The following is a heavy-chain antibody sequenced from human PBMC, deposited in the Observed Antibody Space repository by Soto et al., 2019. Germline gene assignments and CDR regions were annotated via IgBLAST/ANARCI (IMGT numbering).Heavy chain of an antibody. CDR3: AKVVPYCFCSGCRCYFDY. V-gene: IGHV3-11*01. CDR2: ISSSGSTI. J-gene: IGHJ4*02. Sequence: PGGSLRLSCAASGFTFSDYYMSWIRQAPGKGLEWVSYISSSGSTIYYADSVKGRFTISRDNAKNSLYMQMNSMRAEDTAVYYSAKVVPYCFCSGCRCYFDYWGQGTLVTVSS. D-gene: IGHD2-15*01. CDR1: GFTFSDYY.